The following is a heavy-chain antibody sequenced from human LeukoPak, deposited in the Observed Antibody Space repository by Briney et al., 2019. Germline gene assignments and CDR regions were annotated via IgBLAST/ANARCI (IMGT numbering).Heavy chain of an antibody. CDR2: ISWRSSDI. J-gene: IGHJ5*02. CDR3: ARDRAGSSSWYEGWFDP. CDR1: GFTLSSYN. V-gene: IGHV3-21*01. D-gene: IGHD6-13*01. Sequence: PGGSLRLSCAASGFTLSSYNMKWVRQAPGKRLEWVSSISWRSSDIEYADSVKGRFTIPRDIDKKSLYLQMNSLRVEDTAVYYCARDRAGSSSWYEGWFDPWGQGTLVTVSS.